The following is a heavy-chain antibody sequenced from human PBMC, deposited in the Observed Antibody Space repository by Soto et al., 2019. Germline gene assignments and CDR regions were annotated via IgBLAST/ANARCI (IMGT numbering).Heavy chain of an antibody. D-gene: IGHD4-4*01. J-gene: IGHJ6*02. CDR3: AGDEVVISNSRGLYYYYYGMDV. CDR2: ISAYNGNT. Sequence: QVQLVQSGAEVKKPGASVKVSCKASGYTFTSYGISWVRQAPGQGLEWMGWISAYNGNTNYAQKLQGRVTMTTDTSTSTDYMELRSLRSDDTAVYYWAGDEVVISNSRGLYYYYYGMDVWGQGTTVTVSS. CDR1: GYTFTSYG. V-gene: IGHV1-18*01.